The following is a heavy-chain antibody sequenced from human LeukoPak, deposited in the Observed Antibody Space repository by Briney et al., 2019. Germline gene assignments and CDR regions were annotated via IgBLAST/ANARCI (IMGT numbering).Heavy chain of an antibody. V-gene: IGHV3-20*04. CDR1: GFTFDDYA. CDR3: ARVQLVDYYYYSYMDV. Sequence: PGGTLRLSCAASGFTFDDYAMHWVRQAPGKGLEWVSGINWNGGSTGYADSVKGRFTISRDNAKNSLYLQMNSLRAEDTALYYCARVQLVDYYYYSYMDVWGKGTTVTVSS. CDR2: INWNGGST. D-gene: IGHD6-6*01. J-gene: IGHJ6*03.